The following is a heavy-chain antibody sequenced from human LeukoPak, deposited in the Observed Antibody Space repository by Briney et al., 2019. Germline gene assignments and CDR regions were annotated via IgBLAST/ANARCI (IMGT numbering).Heavy chain of an antibody. V-gene: IGHV1-69*13. D-gene: IGHD4-17*01. Sequence: GASVKVSCKASGGTFSSYAISWVRQAPGQGLEWMGGIIPIFGTPNYAQNFQGRVTITADESTSTAYMELSSLRSEDTAVYYCARDQDCYGDYVASCAFDIWGQGTMVTVSS. CDR3: ARDQDCYGDYVASCAFDI. CDR1: GGTFSSYA. J-gene: IGHJ3*02. CDR2: IIPIFGTP.